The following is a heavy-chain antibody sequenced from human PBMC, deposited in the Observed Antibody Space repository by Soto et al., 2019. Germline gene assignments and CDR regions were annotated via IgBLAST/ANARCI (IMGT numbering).Heavy chain of an antibody. Sequence: HPGGSLRLSCAASGFTFSSYGMHWVRQAPGKGLEWVAVISYDGSNKYYADSVKGRFTISRDNSKNTLYLQMNSLRAEDTAVYYCASLWFGELPHWGQGTLVTVSS. CDR2: ISYDGSNK. V-gene: IGHV3-30*03. J-gene: IGHJ4*02. CDR3: ASLWFGELPH. CDR1: GFTFSSYG. D-gene: IGHD3-10*01.